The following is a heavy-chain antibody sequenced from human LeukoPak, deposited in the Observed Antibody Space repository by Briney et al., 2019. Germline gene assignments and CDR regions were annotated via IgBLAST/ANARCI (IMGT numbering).Heavy chain of an antibody. V-gene: IGHV3-21*01. D-gene: IGHD3-3*01. CDR2: ISGSSDYI. J-gene: IGHJ6*02. CDR3: ARVLFGYYGVDV. Sequence: PGGSLRLSCAASGFTFSTYSMNWVRQAPGKGLEWVSSISGSSDYIFYADSVKGRFTMSRDNAKNSPYLQMNSLRAEDTAVYYCARVLFGYYGVDVWGQGTTVTVSS. CDR1: GFTFSTYS.